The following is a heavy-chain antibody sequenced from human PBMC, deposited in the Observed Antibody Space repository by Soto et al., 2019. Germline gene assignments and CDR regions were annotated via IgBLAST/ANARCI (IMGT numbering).Heavy chain of an antibody. CDR3: ASGRLHDAFDI. V-gene: IGHV1-69*13. J-gene: IGHJ3*02. CDR1: GGTFNSYA. D-gene: IGHD2-21*02. CDR2: IIPIFGTA. Sequence: SVKVSCKASGGTFNSYAISSVRQAPGQGLEWMGGIIPIFGTANYAQKFQGRVTITADESTSTAYMELSSLRSEDTAVYYCASGRLHDAFDIWGQGTMVTVSS.